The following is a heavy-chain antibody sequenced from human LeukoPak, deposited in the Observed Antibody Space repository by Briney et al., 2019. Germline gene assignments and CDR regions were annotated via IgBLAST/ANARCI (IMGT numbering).Heavy chain of an antibody. V-gene: IGHV5-51*01. J-gene: IGHJ4*02. D-gene: IGHD6-13*01. Sequence: GGSLQISGKGSGSIFTSYWIGGVRQLPGKGLEGMGIIYPGDSDTRYSPSFQGQVTISADKSISTAYLQWSSLKASDTAMYYCARQGTAADLVDYWGQGTLVTVSS. CDR3: ARQGTAADLVDY. CDR2: IYPGDSDT. CDR1: GSIFTSYW.